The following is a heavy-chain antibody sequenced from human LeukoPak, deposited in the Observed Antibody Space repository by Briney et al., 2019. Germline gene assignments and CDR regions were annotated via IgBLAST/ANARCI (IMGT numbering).Heavy chain of an antibody. J-gene: IGHJ6*02. CDR1: GFTFSRYW. CDR2: INTDGSST. D-gene: IGHD2-15*01. Sequence: PGGSLRLSCAASGFTFSRYWMHWVRQAPGKGLVWVSRINTDGSSTSYADSVKGRFTISRDNAKNTLYLQMNSLRAEDTAVYYCALPPTPYYNYGMDVWGQGTTVTVSS. V-gene: IGHV3-74*01. CDR3: ALPPTPYYNYGMDV.